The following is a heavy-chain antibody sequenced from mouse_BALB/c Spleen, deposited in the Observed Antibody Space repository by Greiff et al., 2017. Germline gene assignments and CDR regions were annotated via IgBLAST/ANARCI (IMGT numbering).Heavy chain of an antibody. J-gene: IGHJ4*01. CDR1: GFSLTSYG. D-gene: IGHD2-4*01. Sequence: VHLVESGPSLVQPSQSLSITCTVSGFSLTSYGVHWVRQSPGKGLEWLGVIWRGGITDYNAAFMSRLSITKDNSKSQVFFKMNSLQADDTAIYYCAKKKGDYDTYAMDYWGQGTSVTVSS. CDR3: AKKKGDYDTYAMDY. CDR2: IWRGGIT. V-gene: IGHV2-5-1*01.